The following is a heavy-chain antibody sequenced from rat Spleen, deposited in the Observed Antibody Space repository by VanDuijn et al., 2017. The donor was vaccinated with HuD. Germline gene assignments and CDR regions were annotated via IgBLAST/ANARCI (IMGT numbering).Heavy chain of an antibody. CDR3: ASQYYYEGYYRDY. Sequence: QVQLKESGPGLVQPSQTLSLTCTVSGFSLSSYGVIWVRQPPGKGLEWMGVIWGNGNTNYTSGLKSRLSISRDTSKSQVFLKMNNLQTEDTAMYFCASQYYYEGYYRDYWGQGVMVTVSS. CDR2: IWGNGNT. CDR1: GFSLSSYG. J-gene: IGHJ2*01. D-gene: IGHD1-12*03. V-gene: IGHV2S61*01.